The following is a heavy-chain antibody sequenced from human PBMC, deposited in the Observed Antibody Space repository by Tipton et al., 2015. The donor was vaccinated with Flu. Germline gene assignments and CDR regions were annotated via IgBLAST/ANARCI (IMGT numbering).Heavy chain of an antibody. CDR2: IYPSGTT. CDR1: SGSIRSTNYF. CDR3: ARLSYYDVDLRNFYFDY. Sequence: TLSLTCTVSSGSIRSTNYFCAWIRQPPGKRLELIGSIYPSGTTYYKSSLKSRVTISVGTSINQFSLKLSSVTAADTAVYYCARLSYYDVDLRNFYFDYWGLGALVTVSS. D-gene: IGHD3-10*02. J-gene: IGHJ4*02. V-gene: IGHV4-39*01.